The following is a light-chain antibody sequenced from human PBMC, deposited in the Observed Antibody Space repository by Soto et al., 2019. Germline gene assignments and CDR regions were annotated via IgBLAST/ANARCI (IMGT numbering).Light chain of an antibody. V-gene: IGLV2-8*02. CDR2: AVS. CDR1: SSDVGAYKY. Sequence: QSALTQPPSASRSPGQSVTISCTGTSSDVGAYKYVSWYQHHPGKAPQLIIFAVSERPSGVPDRFSGSKSGNTASLTVSGLQPEDEADYYCSSYAGRNNLLFGGGTKLTVL. J-gene: IGLJ2*01. CDR3: SSYAGRNNLL.